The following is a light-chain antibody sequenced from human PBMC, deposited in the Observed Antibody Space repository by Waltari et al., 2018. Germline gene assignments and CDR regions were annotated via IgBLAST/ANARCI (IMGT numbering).Light chain of an antibody. CDR2: AVS. Sequence: QSALTQPASVSGSPGHSITISCTGTSSDVVNYKLVSWDQQHPGKAPKLMIYAVSKRPSGVSDRFSGSKSGDMASLTISGLQPEDEAEYFCSSYAGSSKGVFGGGTKVTVL. CDR1: SSDVVNYKL. CDR3: SSYAGSSKGV. J-gene: IGLJ2*01. V-gene: IGLV2-23*02.